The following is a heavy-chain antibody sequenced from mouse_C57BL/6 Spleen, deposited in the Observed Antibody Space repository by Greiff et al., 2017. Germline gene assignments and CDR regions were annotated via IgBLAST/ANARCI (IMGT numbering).Heavy chain of an antibody. CDR2: INPSSGYT. CDR1: GYTFTSYW. D-gene: IGHD2-3*01. V-gene: IGHV1-7*01. CDR3: ARLGYDGSWFAY. J-gene: IGHJ3*01. Sequence: VQLQQSGAELAKPGASVKLSCKASGYTFTSYWMHWVKQRPGQGLEWIGYINPSSGYTKYNQKFKDKAILTADKSSSTAYMQLSSLTYEDSAVYYCARLGYDGSWFAYWGQGTLVTVSA.